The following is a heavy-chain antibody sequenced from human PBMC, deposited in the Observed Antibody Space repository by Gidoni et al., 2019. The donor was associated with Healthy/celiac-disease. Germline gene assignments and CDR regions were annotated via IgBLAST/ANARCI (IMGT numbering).Heavy chain of an antibody. V-gene: IGHV3-7*01. CDR2: IKQDGSEK. CDR3: ARGYGTGRNYYYMDV. Sequence: EVQLVESGGGLVQPGGSLRLSCAASGFTFSSYWMSWVRQAPGKGREWGANIKQDGSEKYYVDSVKGRFTISRDNAKNSLYLQMNSLRAEDTAVYYCARGYGTGRNYYYMDVWGKGTTVTVSS. D-gene: IGHD5-18*01. CDR1: GFTFSSYW. J-gene: IGHJ6*03.